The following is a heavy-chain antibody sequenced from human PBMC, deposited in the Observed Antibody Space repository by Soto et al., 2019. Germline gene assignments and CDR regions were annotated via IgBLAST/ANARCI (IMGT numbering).Heavy chain of an antibody. Sequence: EVQLLESGGGLVQPGGSLRLSCAASGFTFSSYAMSWVRQAPGKGLEWVSAISGSGGSTYYADSVKGRFTISRDNSKNTLDLQMNSLRAEDTAVYYCAKVVSGSYLIPPDYWGQGTLVTVSS. CDR3: AKVVSGSYLIPPDY. CDR2: ISGSGGST. CDR1: GFTFSSYA. D-gene: IGHD1-26*01. V-gene: IGHV3-23*01. J-gene: IGHJ4*02.